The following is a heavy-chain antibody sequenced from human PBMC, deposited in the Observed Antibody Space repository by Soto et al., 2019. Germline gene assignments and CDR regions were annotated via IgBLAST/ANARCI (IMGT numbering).Heavy chain of an antibody. CDR1: GFSLSTSGMG. D-gene: IGHD3-10*01. CDR2: IYWTDDK. Sequence: QITLKESGPTLVKPTQTLTLTCTFSGFSLSTSGMGVAWIRQPPEKALEWLAVIYWTDDKRYSPSLKSRLTITKDTSKNQVVLTMTDMDPVDTATYYCAHRKSSYYGSENTYFYGMDVLGQGTTVTVSS. V-gene: IGHV2-5*01. J-gene: IGHJ6*02. CDR3: AHRKSSYYGSENTYFYGMDV.